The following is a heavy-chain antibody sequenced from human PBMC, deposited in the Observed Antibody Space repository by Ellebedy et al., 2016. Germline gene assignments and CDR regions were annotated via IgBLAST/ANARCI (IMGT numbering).Heavy chain of an antibody. V-gene: IGHV3-21*01. CDR1: GFTFSSYS. D-gene: IGHD6-13*01. CDR2: ISSSSSYI. CDR3: ARDRRPMLSSWYYFDY. J-gene: IGHJ4*02. Sequence: GGSLRLXXAASGFTFSSYSMNWVRQAPGKGLEWVSSISSSSSYIYYADSVKGRFTISRDNAKNSLYLQMNSLRAEDTAVYYCARDRRPMLSSWYYFDYWGQGTLVTVSS.